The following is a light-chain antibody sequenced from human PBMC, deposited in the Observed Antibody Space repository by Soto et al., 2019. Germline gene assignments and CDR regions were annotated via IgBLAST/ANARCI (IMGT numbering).Light chain of an antibody. CDR3: QQRSNWLT. Sequence: EFVLTHSPATLSLSTGERATLSFMSSQSVLSYLAWYQHKPGQAPRLLSYDASNRATGIPARFNGSGSGTDFTLTISNLEPEDFAVYYCQQRSNWLTFGGGTKVDIQ. V-gene: IGKV3-11*01. CDR2: DAS. CDR1: QSVLSY. J-gene: IGKJ4*01.